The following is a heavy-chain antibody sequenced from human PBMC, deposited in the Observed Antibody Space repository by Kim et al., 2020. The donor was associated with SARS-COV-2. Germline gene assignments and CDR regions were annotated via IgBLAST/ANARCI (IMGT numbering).Heavy chain of an antibody. D-gene: IGHD6-19*01. V-gene: IGHV1-18*01. CDR3: ARDAAVAGTLTLFDY. J-gene: IGHJ4*02. Sequence: ASVKVSCKASGYTFTSYGISWVRQAPGQGLEWMGWISAYNGNTNYAQKLQGRVTMTTDTSTSTAYMELRSLRSDDTAVYYCARDAAVAGTLTLFDYWGQGTLVTVSS. CDR2: ISAYNGNT. CDR1: GYTFTSYG.